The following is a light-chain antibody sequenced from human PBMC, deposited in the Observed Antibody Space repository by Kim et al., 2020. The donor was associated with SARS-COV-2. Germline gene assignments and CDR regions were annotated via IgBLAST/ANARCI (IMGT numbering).Light chain of an antibody. CDR1: HGVSSF. V-gene: IGKV1-39*01. CDR3: QQSYTHPRS. CDR2: GAS. Sequence: ALVGDRVTSSCRASHGVSSFLNWYQQKPGKAPTLLISGASTLRIWVPSRFTGGGAGTDFTLTISGLLPDDLATYYCQQSYTHPRSFGQGTKLEI. J-gene: IGKJ2*01.